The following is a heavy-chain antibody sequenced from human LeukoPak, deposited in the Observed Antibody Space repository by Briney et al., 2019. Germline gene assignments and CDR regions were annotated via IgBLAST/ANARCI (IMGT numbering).Heavy chain of an antibody. CDR3: ARVGSSGWFDGDWFDP. CDR1: GYTFTGYY. D-gene: IGHD6-19*01. CDR2: INPNSGGT. V-gene: IGHV1-2*04. J-gene: IGHJ5*02. Sequence: ASVKVSCKASGYTFTGYYMHWVRQAPGQGLEWMGRINPNSGGTNYAQKFQGWVTMTRDTSISTAYMELSRLRSDDTAVYYCARVGSSGWFDGDWFDPWGQGTLVTVSS.